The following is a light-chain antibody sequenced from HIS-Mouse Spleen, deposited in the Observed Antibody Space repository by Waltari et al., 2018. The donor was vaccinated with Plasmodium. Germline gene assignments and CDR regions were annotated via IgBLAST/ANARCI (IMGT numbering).Light chain of an antibody. J-gene: IGKJ1*01. V-gene: IGKV1-5*03. Sequence: DIQMTQSPSTLSASVGDRVTITCRASQSISSWLAWYQQKPGKAPKLLIYKASSLESGGQSRFSGSGYGTEFTITISSLQTDDFATYYCQQYNSYSWTFGQGTKVEIK. CDR2: KAS. CDR1: QSISSW. CDR3: QQYNSYSWT.